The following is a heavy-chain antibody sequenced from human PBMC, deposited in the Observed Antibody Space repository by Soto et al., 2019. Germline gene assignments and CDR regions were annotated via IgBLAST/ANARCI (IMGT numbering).Heavy chain of an antibody. CDR1: GFTVSSYA. V-gene: IGHV3-23*01. CDR3: AKALRFTFTTGYYMDV. D-gene: IGHD3-16*01. Sequence: EVQLLESGGGLVQPGGSLRLSCAASGFTVSSYAMSWVRQAPGKGLEWVSAISGSGSTYSADSVKGRFTISRDSSKNPVYLEMNSLRAEDTAVYYCAKALRFTFTTGYYMDVWGRGTTVTVSS. J-gene: IGHJ6*03. CDR2: ISGSGST.